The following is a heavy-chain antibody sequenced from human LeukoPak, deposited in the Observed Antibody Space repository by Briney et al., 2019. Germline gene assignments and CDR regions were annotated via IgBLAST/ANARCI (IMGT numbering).Heavy chain of an antibody. J-gene: IGHJ6*02. D-gene: IGHD3-3*01. CDR3: ARGPYTYDSPPLMDV. CDR1: GYTFTSYD. V-gene: IGHV1-8*01. Sequence: ASVKVSCKASGYTFTSYDINWVRQATGQGFEWMGWMNPNSGNTGYAQKFQGRVTMTRNTSISTAYMELSSLRSEDTAVYYCARGPYTYDSPPLMDVWGQGTTVTVSS. CDR2: MNPNSGNT.